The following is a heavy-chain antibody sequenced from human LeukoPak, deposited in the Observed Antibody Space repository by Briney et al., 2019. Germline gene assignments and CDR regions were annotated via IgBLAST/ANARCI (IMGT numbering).Heavy chain of an antibody. D-gene: IGHD5-24*01. CDR2: IISYSDNP. V-gene: IGHV1-18*01. CDR1: GYTFTSYY. J-gene: IGHJ4*02. CDR3: ASPCSRDGYRGCFDY. Sequence: ASVKVSCKASGYTFTSYYITWVRQAPGQGLEWMGWIISYSDNPTYARNLQGRVTMTTDTSTSTAYMELRSLRSEDTAVYYCASPCSRDGYRGCFDYWGQGTLVTVSS.